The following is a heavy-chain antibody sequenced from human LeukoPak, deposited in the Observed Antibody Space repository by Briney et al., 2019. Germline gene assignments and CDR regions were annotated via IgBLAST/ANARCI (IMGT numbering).Heavy chain of an antibody. J-gene: IGHJ4*02. CDR3: ARLWADTAY. V-gene: IGHV1-18*01. Sequence: GASVKVSCKVSGYTFITYSITWVRQAPGQGLEWMGWISGANGDTNYAEKFQGRITMTTDSSTSTAYMDLRSLTPDDTGLYYCARLWADTAYWGQGTLVTVSS. D-gene: IGHD6-19*01. CDR1: GYTFITYS. CDR2: ISGANGDT.